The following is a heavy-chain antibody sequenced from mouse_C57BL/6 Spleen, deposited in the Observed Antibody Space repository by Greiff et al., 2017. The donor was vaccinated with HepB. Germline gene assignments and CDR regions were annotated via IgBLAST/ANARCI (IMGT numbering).Heavy chain of an antibody. CDR2: INPSNGGT. CDR3: ARRADGYYTWYLDV. Sequence: QVQLQQPGTELVKPGASVKLSCKASGYTFTSYWMHWVKQRPGQGLEWIGNINPSNGGTNYTEKYKSKATLTVDKSSSTAYMQLSSLTTEDSAVYYWARRADGYYTWYLDVWGTGTTVTVSS. V-gene: IGHV1-53*01. CDR1: GYTFTSYW. J-gene: IGHJ1*03. D-gene: IGHD2-3*01.